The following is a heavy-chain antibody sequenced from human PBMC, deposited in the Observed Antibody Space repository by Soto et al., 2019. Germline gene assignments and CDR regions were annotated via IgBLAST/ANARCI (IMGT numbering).Heavy chain of an antibody. CDR1: GFTFSSYG. D-gene: IGHD3-3*01. CDR3: AKDLGVGVFDY. Sequence: GGSLRLSCAASGFTFSSYGMHWVRQAPGKGLEWVAVISYDGSNKYYADSVKGRFTISRDNSKNTLYLQMNSLRAEDTAVYYCAKDLGVGVFDYWGQGTLVTVSS. J-gene: IGHJ4*02. V-gene: IGHV3-30*18. CDR2: ISYDGSNK.